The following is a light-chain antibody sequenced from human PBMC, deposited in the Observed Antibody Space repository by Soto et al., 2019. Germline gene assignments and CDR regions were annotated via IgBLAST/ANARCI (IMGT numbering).Light chain of an antibody. CDR3: QQYGSSPPWT. Sequence: EIVLTQSPGTLSLSPGERATLSCRASQSVSSSYLAWYQQKPGQAPRLLIYGASSSATGIPDRFSGSGSGTDFTLTISRLEPEDFAVYYCQQYGSSPPWTFGHGTKVEIK. CDR2: GAS. J-gene: IGKJ1*01. CDR1: QSVSSSY. V-gene: IGKV3-20*01.